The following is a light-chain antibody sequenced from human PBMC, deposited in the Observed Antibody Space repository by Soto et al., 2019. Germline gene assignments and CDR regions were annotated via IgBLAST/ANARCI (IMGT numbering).Light chain of an antibody. V-gene: IGLV1-44*01. J-gene: IGLJ1*01. CDR2: SNI. CDR1: SSNIGSNT. Sequence: QSVLTQSPSASGTPGQGVTISCSGSSSNIGSNTVDWYQQFPGTAPKLLIYSNIKRPSGVPDRFSGSKSVTSASLAIRGLQSEDEADYFCATWDGSLSAYVFGPGTKVTVL. CDR3: ATWDGSLSAYV.